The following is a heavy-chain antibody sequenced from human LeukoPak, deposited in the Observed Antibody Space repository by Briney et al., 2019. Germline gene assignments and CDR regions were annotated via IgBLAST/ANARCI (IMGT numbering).Heavy chain of an antibody. Sequence: GGSLRLSCVASEFSFSNSWMTWVSQSPEKGLERVAIMKPDGSDKSYLDSVKGRFTISRDNTKNSLYLEMDSLRADDTAVYYCARDSHYSTFDYWGQGTLVTVSS. D-gene: IGHD4-11*01. CDR1: EFSFSNSW. J-gene: IGHJ4*02. CDR3: ARDSHYSTFDY. V-gene: IGHV3-7*01. CDR2: MKPDGSDK.